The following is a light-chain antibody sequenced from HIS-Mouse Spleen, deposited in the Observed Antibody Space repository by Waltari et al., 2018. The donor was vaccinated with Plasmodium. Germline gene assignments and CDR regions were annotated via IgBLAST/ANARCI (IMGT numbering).Light chain of an antibody. CDR1: ALPNKY. Sequence: SYELPPPPSVSVSPGQMARITCSGEALPNKYPYWYQQKPGQFPVLVIYKESERPSGIPERFSGSSSGTIVTLTISGVQAEDEADYYCLSADSSGTQKVFGGGTKLTVL. CDR2: KES. V-gene: IGLV3-16*01. CDR3: LSADSSGTQKV. J-gene: IGLJ2*01.